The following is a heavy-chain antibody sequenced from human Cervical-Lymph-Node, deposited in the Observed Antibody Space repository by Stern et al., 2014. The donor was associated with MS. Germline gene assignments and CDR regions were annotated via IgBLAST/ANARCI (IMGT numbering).Heavy chain of an antibody. V-gene: IGHV4-59*11. CDR3: ARATDL. CDR2: IYYRGTT. CDR1: GASITSHF. J-gene: IGHJ5*02. Sequence: VQLVESGPGLLRPSETLSLTCNVSGASITSHFWRWIRQPPGKGLEWIGYIYYRGTTNYNASLKGRVAISINTSKTQFSLRLSSVTAADTAVYYCARATDLWGQGILVTVSS.